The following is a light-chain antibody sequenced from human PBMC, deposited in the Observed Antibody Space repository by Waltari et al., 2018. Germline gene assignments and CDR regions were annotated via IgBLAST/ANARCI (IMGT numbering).Light chain of an antibody. CDR3: MQGTHWPYT. J-gene: IGKJ2*01. CDR2: KVS. CDR1: QSLVYSDGNTY. V-gene: IGKV2-30*01. Sequence: DAVLTQSPLSLPVTLGQPASISCRSSQSLVYSDGNTYWNWFQQRPGQSPRRLICKVSDRDSGVPDRFSGSGSGTDFTLKISRVEAEDVGVYYCMQGTHWPYTFGQGTKVEIK.